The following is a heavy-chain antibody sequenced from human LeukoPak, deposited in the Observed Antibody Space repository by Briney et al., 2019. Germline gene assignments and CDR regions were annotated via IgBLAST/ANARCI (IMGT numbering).Heavy chain of an antibody. CDR1: GYTFTSYD. J-gene: IGHJ4*02. CDR2: MNPNSGNT. V-gene: IGHV1-8*01. CDR3: ATWAGAVIVDKNGGVY. Sequence: PLASVKVSCKASGYTFTSYDINWVRQATGQGLEWMGWMNPNSGNTGYAQRFQGRVTMIRNTSISTAYMELSSLRSEDTAVFYCATWAGAVIVDKNGGVYWGQGTLVTVSS. D-gene: IGHD3-22*01.